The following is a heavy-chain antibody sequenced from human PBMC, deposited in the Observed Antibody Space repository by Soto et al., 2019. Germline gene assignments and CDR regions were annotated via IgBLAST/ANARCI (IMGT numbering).Heavy chain of an antibody. CDR1: GFTFTSYD. Sequence: GGSLRLSCAASGFTFTSYDMSWVRQAPGKGLEWVSAISGSGGSTYYADSVKGRFTISRDNSKNTLYLQMNSLRAEDTAVYYCAKDQNIQLWPRYYYYGMDVWGQGTTVTVSS. D-gene: IGHD5-18*01. J-gene: IGHJ6*02. CDR2: ISGSGGST. CDR3: AKDQNIQLWPRYYYYGMDV. V-gene: IGHV3-23*01.